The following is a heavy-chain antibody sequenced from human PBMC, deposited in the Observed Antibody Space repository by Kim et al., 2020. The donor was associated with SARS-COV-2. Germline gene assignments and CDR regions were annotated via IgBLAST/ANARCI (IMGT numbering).Heavy chain of an antibody. CDR3: ARSPGDTAMAFDY. CDR2: IYYSGST. CDR1: GGSISSSSYH. V-gene: IGHV4-39*01. J-gene: IGHJ4*02. D-gene: IGHD5-18*01. Sequence: SETLSLTCTVSGGSISSSSYHWGWIRQPPGKGLEWIGSIYYSGSTYYNPSLKSRVTISVDTSKNQFSLKLSSVTAADTAVYYCARSPGDTAMAFDYWGQGTLVTVSS.